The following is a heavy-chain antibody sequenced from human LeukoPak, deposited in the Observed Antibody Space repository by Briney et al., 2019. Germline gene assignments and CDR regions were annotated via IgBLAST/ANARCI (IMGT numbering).Heavy chain of an antibody. D-gene: IGHD5-12*01. CDR2: INSDGSSI. CDR1: GFTFSSYW. Sequence: PGGSLRLSCAASGFTFSSYWMHWVRQAPGKGLVWVSRINSDGSSITYEDSVKGRFTISRDNAKNTLYLQMNSLRVEDTAVYYCAREGRVSGYDFDCWGQGTLVTVSS. J-gene: IGHJ4*02. CDR3: AREGRVSGYDFDC. V-gene: IGHV3-74*03.